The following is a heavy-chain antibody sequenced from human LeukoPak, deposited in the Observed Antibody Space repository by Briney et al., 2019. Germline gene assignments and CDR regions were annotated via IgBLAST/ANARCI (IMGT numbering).Heavy chain of an antibody. D-gene: IGHD3-22*01. CDR2: INPNSGGT. CDR3: ARDSYYDSSGYSEYYFDY. V-gene: IGHV1-2*02. Sequence: ASVKVSCKASGYTFTGYYMHWVRQAPGQGLEWMGWINPNSGGTNYAQKLQGRVTMTTDTSTSTAYMELRSLRSDDTAVYYCARDSYYDSSGYSEYYFDYWGQGTLVTVSS. J-gene: IGHJ4*02. CDR1: GYTFTGYY.